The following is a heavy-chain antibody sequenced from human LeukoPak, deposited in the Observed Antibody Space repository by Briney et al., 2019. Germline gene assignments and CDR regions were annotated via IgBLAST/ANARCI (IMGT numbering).Heavy chain of an antibody. CDR1: GFPFSSYG. V-gene: IGHV3-30*02. CDR3: ARDPPRLWFGELLGESGMDV. CDR2: IRHDGINE. D-gene: IGHD3-10*01. Sequence: PGGSLRLSCAASGFPFSSYGMHWVRQVPGKGLEWVAYIRHDGINEYYADSVKGRFTISRDNAKNSLYLQMNSLRAEDTAVYYCARDPPRLWFGELLGESGMDVWGQGTTVTVSS. J-gene: IGHJ6*02.